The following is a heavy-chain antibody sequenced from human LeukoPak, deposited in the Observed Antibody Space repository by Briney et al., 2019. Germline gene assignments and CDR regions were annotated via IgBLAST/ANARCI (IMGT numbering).Heavy chain of an antibody. CDR2: IYYSGST. CDR3: ARGYYDEGAFDI. CDR1: GGSISSYY. J-gene: IGHJ3*02. Sequence: SETLSLTCTVSGGSISSYYWSWIRQPPGKGLEWIGYIYYSGSTNYNPSLKSRVTISVDTSKNQFSLKLSSVTAADTAVYYCARGYYDEGAFDIWGQGTMVTVSS. V-gene: IGHV4-59*01. D-gene: IGHD3-22*01.